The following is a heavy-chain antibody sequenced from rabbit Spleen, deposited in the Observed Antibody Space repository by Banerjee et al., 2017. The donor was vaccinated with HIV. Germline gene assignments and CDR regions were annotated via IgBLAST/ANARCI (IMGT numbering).Heavy chain of an antibody. J-gene: IGHJ4*01. D-gene: IGHD1-1*01. V-gene: IGHV1S45*01. Sequence: QQQLEESGGGLVKPGGTLTLTCKASGFSFSSNYYICWVRQAPGKGLEWIACIYAGSSGNTYYATWAQGRFTISKTSSTTVTLHVTSLTAADTATYFCARDLVAVIGWNFNLWGPGTLVTVS. CDR2: IYAGSSGNT. CDR1: GFSFSSNYY. CDR3: ARDLVAVIGWNFNL.